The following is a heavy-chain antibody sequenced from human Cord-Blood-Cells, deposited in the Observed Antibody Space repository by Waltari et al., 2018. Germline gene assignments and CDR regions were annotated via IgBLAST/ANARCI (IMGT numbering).Heavy chain of an antibody. J-gene: IGHJ6*02. V-gene: IGHV1-3*01. CDR2: INAGNGNT. CDR1: GYTFTSYA. D-gene: IGHD2-2*01. CDR3: AVGVVPAAIDYYYGMDV. Sequence: QVQLVQSGAEVKKPGASVKVSCKASGYTFTSYAMHWVRQAPGQRLEWMGWINAGNGNTKYSQKFQGRVTITRDTSASTAYMELSSLRSEDTAVYYCAVGVVPAAIDYYYGMDVWGQGTTVTVSS.